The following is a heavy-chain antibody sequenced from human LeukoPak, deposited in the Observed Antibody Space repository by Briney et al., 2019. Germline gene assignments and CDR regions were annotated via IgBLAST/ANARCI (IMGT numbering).Heavy chain of an antibody. CDR1: GGSISSYY. Sequence: SETLSLTCTVSGGSISSYYWNWIRQPPGKGLEWIGYIYYSGRTNYNPSLKSRVTISVDTSKNQFSLKLSSVTAADTAVYFCARRMGQQMGVDAFDVWGQGTMVTVSS. D-gene: IGHD6-13*01. CDR2: IYYSGRT. CDR3: ARRMGQQMGVDAFDV. V-gene: IGHV4-59*01. J-gene: IGHJ3*01.